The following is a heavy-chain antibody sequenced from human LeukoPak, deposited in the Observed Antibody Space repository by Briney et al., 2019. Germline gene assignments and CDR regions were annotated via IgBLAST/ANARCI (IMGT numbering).Heavy chain of an antibody. Sequence: GGSLRLSCVPSGFTFSSYWMNWVRQAPGKGLEWVAFIRYDGSNKCYADSVKGRFTISRDNSKNTLYLQMSSLRAEDTAVYYCAKDGTTSTYYYFDYWGQGTLVTVSS. CDR2: IRYDGSNK. D-gene: IGHD2/OR15-2a*01. J-gene: IGHJ4*02. V-gene: IGHV3-30*02. CDR1: GFTFSSYW. CDR3: AKDGTTSTYYYFDY.